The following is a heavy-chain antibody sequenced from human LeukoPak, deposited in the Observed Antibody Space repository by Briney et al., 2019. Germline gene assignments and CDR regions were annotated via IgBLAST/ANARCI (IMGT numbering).Heavy chain of an antibody. Sequence: GASVKVSCKASGYTFTSYDINWVRQATGQGLEWMGWMNPNSGNTGYAQKFQGRVTMTRNTSISTAYMELSSLRSEDTAVYYCARGNRAVGGYDYWGQGTLVTVSS. V-gene: IGHV1-8*01. CDR3: ARGNRAVGGYDY. J-gene: IGHJ4*02. D-gene: IGHD1-14*01. CDR2: MNPNSGNT. CDR1: GYTFTSYD.